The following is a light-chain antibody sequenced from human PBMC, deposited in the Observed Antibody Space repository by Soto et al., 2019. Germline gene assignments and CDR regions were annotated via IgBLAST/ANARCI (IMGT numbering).Light chain of an antibody. Sequence: DIVMTQSPDSLAVSLGERATINCKSSQSVLLSSNNVNYLAWYQQRPGQPPKLLIHWASTRESGVPDRFSGSGSGTDFTLTIVDLQAEDVAVYFCQQYYDTPLTFGGGTKVEIK. J-gene: IGKJ4*01. CDR1: QSVLLSSNNVNY. CDR2: WAS. V-gene: IGKV4-1*01. CDR3: QQYYDTPLT.